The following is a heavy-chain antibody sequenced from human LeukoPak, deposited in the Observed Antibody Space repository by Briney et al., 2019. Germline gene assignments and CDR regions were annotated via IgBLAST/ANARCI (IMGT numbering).Heavy chain of an antibody. J-gene: IGHJ5*02. CDR3: AGDSNSPPFDP. D-gene: IGHD4-11*01. V-gene: IGHV3-33*01. CDR2: IWYDGSNK. Sequence: GGSLRLSCAASGFTFSSYGMHWVRQAPGKGLEWVAVIWYDGSNKYYADSVKGRFTISRDNSKNTLYLQMNSLRAEDTAVYYRAGDSNSPPFDPWGQGTLVTVSS. CDR1: GFTFSSYG.